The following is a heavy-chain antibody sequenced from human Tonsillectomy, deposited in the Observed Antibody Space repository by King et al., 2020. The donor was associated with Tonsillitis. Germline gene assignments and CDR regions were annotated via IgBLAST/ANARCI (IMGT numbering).Heavy chain of an antibody. Sequence: QLQESGPGLVKPSETLSLTCTVSGGSISSSSYYWGWIRQPPGKGLEWIGSIYYSGSTYYNPSLKSRVTISVDTSKNQFSLKLNSGTAADTAVYYCARLRYSYGYFFDYWGQGTLVTVSS. CDR2: IYYSGST. CDR3: ARLRYSYGYFFDY. J-gene: IGHJ4*02. CDR1: GGSISSSSYY. V-gene: IGHV4-39*01. D-gene: IGHD5-18*01.